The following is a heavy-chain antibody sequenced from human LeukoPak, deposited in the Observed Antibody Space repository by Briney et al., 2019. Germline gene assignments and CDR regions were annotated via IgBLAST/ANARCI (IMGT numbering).Heavy chain of an antibody. CDR2: INHSGTT. J-gene: IGHJ4*02. D-gene: IGHD3-22*01. V-gene: IGHV4-34*01. CDR1: GGSSSGYY. CDR3: ARGREYDSSGYYFFDY. Sequence: SETLSLTCAVYGGSSSGYYWSWIRQPPGTGLEWIGRINHSGTTKYNPSLKSRVTISIDTSKNQFSLKLSSVTAADTAVYYCARGREYDSSGYYFFDYWGQGTLVTVSS.